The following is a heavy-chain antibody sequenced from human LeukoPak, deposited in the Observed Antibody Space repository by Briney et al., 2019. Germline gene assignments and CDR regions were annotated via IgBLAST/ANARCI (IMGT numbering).Heavy chain of an antibody. D-gene: IGHD3-16*02. Sequence: ASETLSLTCTVSGGSIRSSYYYWGWIRQPPGKGLEWIGSIYDSGSTYYNPSLKSRVTISVDTSKNQFSLKLSSVTAADTAVYYCARAYVQFPDYVWGSYRPNNWFDPWGQGTLVTVSS. V-gene: IGHV4-39*07. CDR1: GGSIRSSYYY. CDR2: IYDSGST. J-gene: IGHJ5*02. CDR3: ARAYVQFPDYVWGSYRPNNWFDP.